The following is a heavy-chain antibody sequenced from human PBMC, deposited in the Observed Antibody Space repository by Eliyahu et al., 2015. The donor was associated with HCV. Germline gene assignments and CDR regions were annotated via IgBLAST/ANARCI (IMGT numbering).Heavy chain of an antibody. V-gene: IGHV3-21*01. D-gene: IGHD4-17*01. CDR3: ARVDGDYPDAFDI. Sequence: EVQLVESGGGLVKPGGSLRLSCAASGFXFSSYSMNWVRQAPGKGLEWVSSISSSSSYIYYADSVKGRFTISRDNAKNSLYLQMNSLRAEDTAVYYCARVDGDYPDAFDIWGQGTMVTVSS. CDR2: ISSSSSYI. J-gene: IGHJ3*02. CDR1: GFXFSSYS.